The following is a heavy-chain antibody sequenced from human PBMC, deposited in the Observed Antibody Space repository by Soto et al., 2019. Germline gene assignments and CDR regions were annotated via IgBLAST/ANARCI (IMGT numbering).Heavy chain of an antibody. CDR1: GYTFTSYA. Sequence: ASVKVSCKASGYTFTSYAMHWVRQAPGQRLEWMGWISAYNGNTKYAQKLQGRVTMTTDTSTSTAYMELRSLRSDDTAVYYCAREGLPYYYYGMDVWGQGTTVTVSS. CDR2: ISAYNGNT. V-gene: IGHV1-18*01. CDR3: AREGLPYYYYGMDV. J-gene: IGHJ6*02.